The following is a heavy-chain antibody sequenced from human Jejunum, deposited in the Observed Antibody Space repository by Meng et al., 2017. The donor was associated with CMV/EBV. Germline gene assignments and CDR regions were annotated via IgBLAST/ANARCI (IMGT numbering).Heavy chain of an antibody. Sequence: AASVFTFNGYALDWVRHAPGKGLELVTFIRYDGSAKYYADSVEGPFPISRDNSKNTVYLQMNTLRAEDTGVFYCAAHFWSGAFHIWGQGTTVTVSS. CDR3: AAHFWSGAFHI. D-gene: IGHD3-3*02. CDR2: IRYDGSAK. J-gene: IGHJ3*02. V-gene: IGHV3-30*02. CDR1: VFTFNGYA.